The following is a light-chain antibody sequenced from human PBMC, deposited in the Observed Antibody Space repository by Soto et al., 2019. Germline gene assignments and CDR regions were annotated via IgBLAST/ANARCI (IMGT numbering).Light chain of an antibody. J-gene: IGKJ1*01. CDR3: QHYYNYPWT. V-gene: IGKV1-8*01. Sequence: AVLLTQSPPSFSAPTGARATITCRASQDIHNYLAWYQQVPGKAPKLLLYAASILQTGVPSRFSDSGSGTDFTLTIDGLQSEDFATYFCQHYYNYPWTCGQVTTVE. CDR2: AAS. CDR1: QDIHNY.